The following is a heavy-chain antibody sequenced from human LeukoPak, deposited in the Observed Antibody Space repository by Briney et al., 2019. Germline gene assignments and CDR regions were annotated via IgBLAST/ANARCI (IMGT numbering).Heavy chain of an antibody. D-gene: IGHD6-19*01. CDR2: FYYSGST. CDR1: GGSISSSSYY. Sequence: SETLSLTCTVSGGSISSSSYYWGWIRQPPGKGLEWIGSFYYSGSTYYNPSLKSRVTISVDTSKNQCSLKLSSVTAADTAVYYCARQSSGWYIDYWGQGTLVTVSS. CDR3: ARQSSGWYIDY. J-gene: IGHJ4*02. V-gene: IGHV4-39*01.